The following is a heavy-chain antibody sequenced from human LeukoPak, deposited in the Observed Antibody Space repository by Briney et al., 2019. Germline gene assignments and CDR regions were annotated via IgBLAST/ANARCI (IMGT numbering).Heavy chain of an antibody. J-gene: IGHJ4*02. Sequence: GGSLRLSCSASGFTFSSYAMSWVRQAPGKGLEWVSGINWNGGSTGYADSVKGRFTISRDNAKNSLYLQMNSLRAEDTALYYCARDRGGIIAAAGTVDYWGQGTLVTVSS. CDR1: GFTFSSYA. V-gene: IGHV3-20*04. CDR2: INWNGGST. CDR3: ARDRGGIIAAAGTVDY. D-gene: IGHD6-13*01.